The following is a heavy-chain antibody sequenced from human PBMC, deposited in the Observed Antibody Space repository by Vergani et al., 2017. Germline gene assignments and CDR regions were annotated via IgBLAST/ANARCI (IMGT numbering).Heavy chain of an antibody. D-gene: IGHD6-19*01. V-gene: IGHV4-59*01. J-gene: IGHJ5*02. CDR3: ARVASQWLVLRNWFDP. CDR2: IYYSGST. Sequence: QVQLQESGPGLVKPSETLSLTCTVSGGSISSYYWSWIRQPPGKRLEWIGYIYYSGSTNYNPSLKSRVTISVDTSKNQFSLKLSSVTAADTAVYYCARVASQWLVLRNWFDPWGQGTLVTVSS. CDR1: GGSISSYY.